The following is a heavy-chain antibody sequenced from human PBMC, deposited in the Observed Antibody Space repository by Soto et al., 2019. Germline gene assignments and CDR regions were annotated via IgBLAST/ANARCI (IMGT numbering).Heavy chain of an antibody. V-gene: IGHV3-49*04. J-gene: IGHJ6*02. CDR3: TRGTGMDV. CDR2: IRSKAYGGTT. Sequence: PGGSLRLSCTASGFTFGDYAMSWVRQAPGKGLEWVGFIRSKAYGGTTEYAASVEGRFTISRDDSKSIAYLQMNSLKTEDTAVYYCTRGTGMDVWGQGTTVTVSS. CDR1: GFTFGDYA.